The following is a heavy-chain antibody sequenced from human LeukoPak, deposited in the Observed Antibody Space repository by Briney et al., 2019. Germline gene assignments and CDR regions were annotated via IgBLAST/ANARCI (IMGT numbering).Heavy chain of an antibody. CDR3: ARDFSSGSYYGDYYFDY. D-gene: IGHD1-26*01. CDR2: ISDTSSSI. J-gene: IGHJ4*02. Sequence: PGGSLRLSCAASGFTFSTYNMNWIRQAPGKGLEWVSYISDTSSSIYYADSVKGRFTISRDNAKNSLYLQMNSLRAEDTAVYYCARDFSSGSYYGDYYFDYWGQGTLVTVSS. CDR1: GFTFSTYN. V-gene: IGHV3-21*05.